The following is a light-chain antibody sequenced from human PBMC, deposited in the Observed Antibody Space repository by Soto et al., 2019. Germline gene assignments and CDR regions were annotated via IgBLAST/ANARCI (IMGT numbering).Light chain of an antibody. Sequence: QSVLTQSPSVSGAPGQRVTISCTGSYSNIGAGYEVHWYQQIPGTAPKLLISGHNNRPSGVPDRFFGSKSGTSASLTIIGLQAEDEADYYCQSYDSSLSGSGVFGGGTK. CDR1: YSNIGAGYE. J-gene: IGLJ3*02. V-gene: IGLV1-40*01. CDR2: GHN. CDR3: QSYDSSLSGSGV.